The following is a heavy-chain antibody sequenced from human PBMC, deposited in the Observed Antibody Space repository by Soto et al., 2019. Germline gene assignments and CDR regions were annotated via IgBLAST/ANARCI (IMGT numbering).Heavy chain of an antibody. D-gene: IGHD2-15*01. Sequence: TSQTLSLTCPVSGDSFHNSHYFWAWLRPPPGKGLQFIPSVNHYGGAHYNSSLKSRVTISVYTANNQVSLRMRSVTAADTAFCDCGRVVEGATRHTDPDSWGQGILV. V-gene: IGHV4-39*01. CDR2: VNHYGGA. CDR1: GDSFHNSHYF. J-gene: IGHJ5*01. CDR3: GRVVEGATRHTDPDS.